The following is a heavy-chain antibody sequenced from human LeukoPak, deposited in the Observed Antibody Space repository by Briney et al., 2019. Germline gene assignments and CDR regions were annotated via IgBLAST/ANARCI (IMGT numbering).Heavy chain of an antibody. V-gene: IGHV1-46*01. CDR3: ARERWLWFGESRVYYFDY. CDR1: GYTFTSYY. D-gene: IGHD3-10*01. J-gene: IGHJ4*02. CDR2: INPSGGST. Sequence: ASVKVSCKASGYTFTSYYMHWVRQAPGQGLEWMGIINPSGGSTSYAQKFQGRVTMTRDTSTSTVYMELSSLRSEDTAVYYCARERWLWFGESRVYYFDYWGQGTLVTVSS.